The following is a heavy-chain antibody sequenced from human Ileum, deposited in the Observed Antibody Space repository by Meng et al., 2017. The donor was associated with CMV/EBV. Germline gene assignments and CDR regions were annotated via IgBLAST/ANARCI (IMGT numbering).Heavy chain of an antibody. CDR2: INPKSGGT. J-gene: IGHJ5*02. CDR3: ARSIPGTTWGTCDP. CDR1: GYNCSDYY. V-gene: IGHV1-2*06. Sequence: KASGYNCSDYYIHWVRQAPGQGLEWMGRINPKSGGTNYAQKFQGRVTMTRDTSITTAYMELSSLRSDDAAVFYCARSIPGTTWGTCDPWGQGTLVTVSS. D-gene: IGHD1-20*01.